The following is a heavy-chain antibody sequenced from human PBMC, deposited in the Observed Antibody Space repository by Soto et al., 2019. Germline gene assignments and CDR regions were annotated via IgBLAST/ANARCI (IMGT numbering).Heavy chain of an antibody. CDR2: INHSGST. CDR1: GGSFSGYY. Sequence: SETLSLTCAVYGGSFSGYYWSWIRQPPGKGLEWIGEINHSGSTNYNPSLKSRVTISVDTSKNQFSLKLSSVTAADTAVYYCARVVLNGGRYDFWSGYYLDGWFDPWGQGTLVTVSS. CDR3: ARVVLNGGRYDFWSGYYLDGWFDP. D-gene: IGHD3-3*01. V-gene: IGHV4-34*01. J-gene: IGHJ5*02.